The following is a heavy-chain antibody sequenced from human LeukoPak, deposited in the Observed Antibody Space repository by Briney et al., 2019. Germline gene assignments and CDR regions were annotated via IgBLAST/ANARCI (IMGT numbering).Heavy chain of an antibody. CDR2: ISHDGGNE. Sequence: PGGSLRLSCAASGFIFSKYGMHWARQAPGKGLEWVAVISHDGGNEYYEDSVKGRFTISRDNSKNTLFLQMYSLRAEDTAVYYCARDYYDSSGYFGGAYWGQGTLVTVSS. CDR1: GFIFSKYG. V-gene: IGHV3-30-3*01. CDR3: ARDYYDSSGYFGGAY. D-gene: IGHD3-22*01. J-gene: IGHJ4*02.